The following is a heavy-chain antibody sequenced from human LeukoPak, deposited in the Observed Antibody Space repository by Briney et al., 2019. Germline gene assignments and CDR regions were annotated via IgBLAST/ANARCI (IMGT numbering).Heavy chain of an antibody. CDR2: INPNSGGT. V-gene: IGHV1-2*02. D-gene: IGHD3-22*01. CDR1: GYTFTGYY. CDR3: ARDPSPYYDSSGYDY. J-gene: IGHJ4*02. Sequence: ASVKVSCKASGYTFTGYYMHWVRQAPGQGLEWMGWINPNSGGTNYAQKLQGRVTMTRDTSISTAYMELSRLRSDDTAVYYCARDPSPYYDSSGYDYWGQGTLVTVSS.